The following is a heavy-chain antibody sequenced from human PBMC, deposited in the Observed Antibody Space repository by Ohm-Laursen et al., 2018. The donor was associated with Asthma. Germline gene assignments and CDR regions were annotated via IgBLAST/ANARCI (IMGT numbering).Heavy chain of an antibody. CDR3: ARGGADFDY. CDR2: ISNGGSTI. J-gene: IGHJ4*02. D-gene: IGHD4/OR15-4a*01. CDR1: GFTFSDYY. Sequence: LSLTCAASGFTFSDYYMSWIRQAPGKGLEWLSYISNGGSTIYYADSVKGRFTISRDNTKNSMYLQMNSLRAEDTAVYYCARGGADFDYWGQGTLVTVSS. V-gene: IGHV3-11*01.